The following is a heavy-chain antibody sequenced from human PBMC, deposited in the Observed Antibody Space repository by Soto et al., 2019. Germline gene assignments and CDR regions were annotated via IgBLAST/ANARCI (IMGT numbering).Heavy chain of an antibody. CDR2: ISTYNGNT. V-gene: IGHV1-18*04. Sequence: QVQLVQSGTEVKKPGASVKVSCKASGYTFTSYALSWVRHAPGQGLEWMGWISTYNGNTNYAQNLQGRVTMTTDISTNQAYMDLRSLRSDDTAVYYCARVVGGIPVAGSWNWFDPWGQGTLVTVSS. CDR1: GYTFTSYA. J-gene: IGHJ5*02. CDR3: ARVVGGIPVAGSWNWFDP. D-gene: IGHD6-19*01.